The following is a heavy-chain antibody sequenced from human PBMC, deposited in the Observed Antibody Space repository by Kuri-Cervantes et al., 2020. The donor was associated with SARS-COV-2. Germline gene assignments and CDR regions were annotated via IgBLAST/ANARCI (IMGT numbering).Heavy chain of an antibody. D-gene: IGHD6-6*01. Sequence: GGSLRLSCAASGFTFSAYNMNWVRQAPGKGLEWVSFISSSSSYIYYADSVKGRFTISRDNAKNSLYLQMNSLRAEDTAVYYCARDPDEYSSFSIDYWGQGTLVTVSS. V-gene: IGHV3-21*05. CDR1: GFTFSAYN. CDR2: ISSSSSYI. CDR3: ARDPDEYSSFSIDY. J-gene: IGHJ4*02.